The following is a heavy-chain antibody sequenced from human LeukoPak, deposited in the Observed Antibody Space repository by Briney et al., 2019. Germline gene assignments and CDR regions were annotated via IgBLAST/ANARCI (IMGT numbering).Heavy chain of an antibody. CDR3: AREFNYYGSGSYPDV. CDR1: GGSISSYY. J-gene: IGHJ6*04. V-gene: IGHV4-59*01. CDR2: IYYSGST. D-gene: IGHD3-10*01. Sequence: PSETLSLTCTVSGGSISSYYWSWIRQPPGEGLEWIGYIYYSGSTNYNPSLKSRVTISVDTSKNQFSLKLSSVTAADTAVYYCAREFNYYGSGSYPDVWGKGTTVTVSS.